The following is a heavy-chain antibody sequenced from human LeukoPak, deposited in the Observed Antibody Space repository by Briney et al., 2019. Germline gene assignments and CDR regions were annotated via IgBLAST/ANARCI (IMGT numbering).Heavy chain of an antibody. Sequence: GGSLRLSCAASGFTFSSYGMSWVRQAPGKGLEWVGRVKSKTDGGTTGYAAPVKGRFTTSRDDSKNTLYLEMNSLKTEDTAVYYCTVVNYGSGSYPLGYWGQGTLVTVSS. J-gene: IGHJ4*02. CDR2: VKSKTDGGTT. V-gene: IGHV3-15*01. D-gene: IGHD3-10*01. CDR3: TVVNYGSGSYPLGY. CDR1: GFTFSSYG.